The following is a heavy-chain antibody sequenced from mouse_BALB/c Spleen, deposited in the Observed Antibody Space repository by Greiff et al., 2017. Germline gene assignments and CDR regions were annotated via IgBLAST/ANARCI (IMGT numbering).Heavy chain of an antibody. J-gene: IGHJ4*01. CDR1: GFAFSSYD. D-gene: IGHD4-1*01. Sequence: EVKLMESGGGLVKPGGSLKLSCAASGFAFSSYDMSWVRQTPEKRLEWVAYISSGGGSTYYPDTVKGRFTISRDNAKNTLYLQMSSLKSEDTAMYYCARHGLTDGYAMDYWGQGTSVTVSS. V-gene: IGHV5-12-1*01. CDR2: ISSGGGST. CDR3: ARHGLTDGYAMDY.